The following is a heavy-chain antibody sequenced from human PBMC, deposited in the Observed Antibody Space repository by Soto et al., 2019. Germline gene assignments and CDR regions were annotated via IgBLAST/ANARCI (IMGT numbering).Heavy chain of an antibody. V-gene: IGHV3-30-3*01. CDR3: ARDQNHQRITMVRGTYYFDY. D-gene: IGHD3-10*01. Sequence: GGSLRLSCAASGFTFSSYAMHLVRQAPGKGLEWVAVISYDGSNKYYADSVKGRFTISRDNSKNTLYLQMNSLRAEDTAVYYCARDQNHQRITMVRGTYYFDYWGQGTLVTVSS. J-gene: IGHJ4*02. CDR2: ISYDGSNK. CDR1: GFTFSSYA.